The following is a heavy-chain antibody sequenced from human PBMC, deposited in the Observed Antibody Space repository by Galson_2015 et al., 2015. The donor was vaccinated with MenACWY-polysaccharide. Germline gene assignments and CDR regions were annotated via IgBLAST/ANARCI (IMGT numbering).Heavy chain of an antibody. CDR3: ARGSHYSYYYMDV. Sequence: SVKVSCKASGYTFGRRDINWVRQATGQGLEWMGWMNPNSGNTGYAQKFKGRVTMTRNTSITTAYMELSSLRSEDTAVYYCARGSHYSYYYMDVWGKGTTVIVSS. CDR1: GYTFGRRD. J-gene: IGHJ6*03. V-gene: IGHV1-8*01. CDR2: MNPNSGNT.